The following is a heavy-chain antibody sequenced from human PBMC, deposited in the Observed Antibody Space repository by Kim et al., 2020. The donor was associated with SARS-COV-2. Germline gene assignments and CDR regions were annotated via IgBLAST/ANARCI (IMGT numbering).Heavy chain of an antibody. CDR1: GYTFTNYP. V-gene: IGHV1-3*04. Sequence: ASVKVSCKASGYTFTNYPIHWVRQAPGQRLEWMGWITIGNGNTKYSQKFQGRVTITRDTSASTAYMELTSLISEDTAVYYCARKEAGPPNGFDIWGQGTMVTVSS. CDR3: ARKEAGPPNGFDI. D-gene: IGHD6-25*01. J-gene: IGHJ3*02. CDR2: ITIGNGNT.